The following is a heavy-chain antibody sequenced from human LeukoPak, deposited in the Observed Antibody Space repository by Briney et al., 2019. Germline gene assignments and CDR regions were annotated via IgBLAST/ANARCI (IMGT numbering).Heavy chain of an antibody. J-gene: IGHJ4*02. D-gene: IGHD7-27*01. Sequence: SETLSLTCTVSGGSIISYYWSWIRQPPGKGLEWIGYLYYSGSAKYNPSLKSRVTISVDTSKNQFSLNLSSVTAADTAVYYCARVGTTFDYWGQGTLVTVSS. CDR3: ARVGTTFDY. V-gene: IGHV4-59*01. CDR2: LYYSGSA. CDR1: GGSIISYY.